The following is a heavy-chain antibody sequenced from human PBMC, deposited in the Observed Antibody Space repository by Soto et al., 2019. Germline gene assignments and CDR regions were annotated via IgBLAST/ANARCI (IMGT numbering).Heavy chain of an antibody. Sequence: PGGSLRLSCAASGFTFSDYYMSWIRQAPGKGLEWVSYISSSSSYTNYADSVKGRFTISRDNAKNSLYLQMNSLRAEDTAVYYCAKETAGIGIPIFDHWGQGIMVTVSS. J-gene: IGHJ4*02. CDR2: ISSSSSYT. V-gene: IGHV3-11*06. CDR1: GFTFSDYY. CDR3: AKETAGIGIPIFDH. D-gene: IGHD5-18*01.